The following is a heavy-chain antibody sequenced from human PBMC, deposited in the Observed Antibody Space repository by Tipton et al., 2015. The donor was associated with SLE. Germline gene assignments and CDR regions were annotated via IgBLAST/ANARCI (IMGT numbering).Heavy chain of an antibody. V-gene: IGHV4-34*01. D-gene: IGHD3-3*01. J-gene: IGHJ6*02. CDR2: IYHSGST. Sequence: TLSLTCAVYGGSFSGYYWSWIRQPPGKGLEWIGSIYHSGSTYYNPSLKSRVTISVDTSKNQFSLKLSSVTAADTAVYYCARDSVDTIFGVVTYYYGMDVWGQGTTVTVSS. CDR1: GGSFSGYY. CDR3: ARDSVDTIFGVVTYYYGMDV.